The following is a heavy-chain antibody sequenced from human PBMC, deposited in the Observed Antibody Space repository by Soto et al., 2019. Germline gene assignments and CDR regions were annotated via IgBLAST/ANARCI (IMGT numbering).Heavy chain of an antibody. CDR1: GFSFLNYW. CDR2: IKQDGSDK. J-gene: IGHJ5*02. Sequence: EVQLVESGGGLVQPGGSLRLSCSASGFSFLNYWMSWVRQAPGKGLELVANIKQDGSDKNYVDSVKGRFTISRDNAKNSLYLQMNSLRAEDTAVYYCARDPIMLREAYYVPWGQGTLVTVSS. V-gene: IGHV3-7*01. D-gene: IGHD3-10*01. CDR3: ARDPIMLREAYYVP.